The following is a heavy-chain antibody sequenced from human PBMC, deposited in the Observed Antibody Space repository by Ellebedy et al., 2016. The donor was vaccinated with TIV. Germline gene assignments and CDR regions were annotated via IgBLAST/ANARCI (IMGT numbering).Heavy chain of an antibody. CDR2: IGYEGFNK. CDR1: GFSFSTYG. Sequence: GESLKISCAASGFSFSTYGMHWARQAPGQGLEWAAGIGYEGFNKDYADSVKGRFTISKNNSQNTLYLLMNSLRGDDTAIYYCARALNHVETVSTAPIDCWGQGTLVTVSS. V-gene: IGHV3-30*02. J-gene: IGHJ4*02. D-gene: IGHD5/OR15-5a*01. CDR3: ARALNHVETVSTAPIDC.